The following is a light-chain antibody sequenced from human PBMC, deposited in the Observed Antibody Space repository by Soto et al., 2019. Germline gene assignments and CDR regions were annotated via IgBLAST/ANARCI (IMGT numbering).Light chain of an antibody. Sequence: DIQMTQSPSTLSASVRDRVTITCRASQSISTWLAWYQQKPGQAPKLLIYKASSLDSGVPSRFSGSGSGTEFTLTISSLQPDDFATYYCQQYISFSRTFGQGTKVDIK. J-gene: IGKJ1*01. V-gene: IGKV1-5*03. CDR2: KAS. CDR1: QSISTW. CDR3: QQYISFSRT.